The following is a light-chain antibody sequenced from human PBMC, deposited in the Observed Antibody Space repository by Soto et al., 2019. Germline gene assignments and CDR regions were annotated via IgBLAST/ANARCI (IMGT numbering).Light chain of an antibody. CDR3: SSYARSNSLV. J-gene: IGLJ2*01. CDR1: SSDVGGYDY. V-gene: IGLV2-14*01. Sequence: QSALSQPASVSGSPGQSITISCTGTSSDVGGYDYVSWYQQHPDKAPKLMIYEVSNRPSGVSHRFSGSKSGKTASLTSSGLQAEDEADYYCSSYARSNSLVFGGGTKLPVL. CDR2: EVS.